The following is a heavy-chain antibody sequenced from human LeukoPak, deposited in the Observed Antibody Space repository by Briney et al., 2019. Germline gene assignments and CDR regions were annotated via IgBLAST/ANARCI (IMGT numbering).Heavy chain of an antibody. J-gene: IGHJ6*02. Sequence: GGSLRLSCAASGFTFSSYAMSWIRQAPGKGLEWVSYISSSGSTIYYADSVKGRFTISRDNAKNSLYLQMNSLGAEDTAVYYCARDAGLNYYGSGSYSNYYYGMDVWGQGTTVTVSS. CDR2: ISSSGSTI. V-gene: IGHV3-11*01. CDR1: GFTFSSYA. D-gene: IGHD3-10*01. CDR3: ARDAGLNYYGSGSYSNYYYGMDV.